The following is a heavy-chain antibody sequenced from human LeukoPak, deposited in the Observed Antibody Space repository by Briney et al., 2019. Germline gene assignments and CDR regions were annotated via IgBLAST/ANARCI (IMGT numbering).Heavy chain of an antibody. CDR1: GFTFSSYA. V-gene: IGHV3-23*01. J-gene: IGHJ4*02. D-gene: IGHD2-2*01. CDR3: AKDPYCSSTSCYFAFDY. CDR2: ISGSGGST. Sequence: GGSLRLSCAASGFTFSSYAMSWVRQAPGKGLEWVSAISGSGGSTYYADSVKGRSTISRDNSKNTLYLQMNSLGAEDTAVYYCAKDPYCSSTSCYFAFDYWGQGTLVTVSS.